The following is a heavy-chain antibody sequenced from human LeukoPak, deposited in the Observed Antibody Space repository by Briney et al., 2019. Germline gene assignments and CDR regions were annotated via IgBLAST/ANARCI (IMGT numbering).Heavy chain of an antibody. J-gene: IGHJ4*02. CDR2: IYYSGST. CDR3: ASYYCSGGSCYFDY. V-gene: IGHV4-39*01. Sequence: SETLSLTCTVSGGSISSSSYYWGWIRQPPGKGLEWIGGIYYSGSTYYNPSLRSRVTISVDTPKNQFSLELSSVTAADTAVYYCASYYCSGGSCYFDYWGQGTPVTVSS. CDR1: GGSISSSSYY. D-gene: IGHD2-15*01.